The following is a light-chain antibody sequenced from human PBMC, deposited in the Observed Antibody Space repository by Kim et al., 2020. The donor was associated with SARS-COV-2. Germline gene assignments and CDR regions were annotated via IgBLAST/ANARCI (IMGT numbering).Light chain of an antibody. V-gene: IGKV4-1*01. CDR3: QQYYSLPLT. CDR1: QSVLYSSNNKNY. CDR2: WAS. J-gene: IGKJ4*01. Sequence: DIVMTQSPDSLAVSLGERATINCKSSQSVLYSSNNKNYLGWYRQKPGQPPKLLIYWASTRESGVPDRISGSGSGTDFTLTISSLQAEDVAVYYCQQYYSLPLTFGGGTKVDIK.